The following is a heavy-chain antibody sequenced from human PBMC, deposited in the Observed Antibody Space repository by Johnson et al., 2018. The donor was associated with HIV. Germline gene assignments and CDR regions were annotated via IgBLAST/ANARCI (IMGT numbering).Heavy chain of an antibody. Sequence: VQLVESGGGVVQPGGSLRLSCAASEFTFSYYWMTWVRQAPGKGLEWVSGISWNSGSIGYADSVKGRFTISRDNAKNSLYLQMNSLRAEDTALYYCARERPAYSSSSSHAFDIWGQGTMVTVSS. CDR2: ISWNSGSI. CDR3: ARERPAYSSSSSHAFDI. J-gene: IGHJ3*02. V-gene: IGHV3-20*04. D-gene: IGHD6-6*01. CDR1: EFTFSYYW.